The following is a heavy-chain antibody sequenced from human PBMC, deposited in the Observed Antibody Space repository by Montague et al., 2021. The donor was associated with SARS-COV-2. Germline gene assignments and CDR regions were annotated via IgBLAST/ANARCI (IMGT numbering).Heavy chain of an antibody. V-gene: IGHV6-1*01. J-gene: IGHJ3*01. Sequence: CAISGDSVSSTSVFWNWIRQSPSRGLEWLGRTYYRSWWRSQYPGSLESRITISGDTSKNQFSLQLNSVTPEDTAVYYCASAYYGDHWAFDVWGQGTMVTVSS. D-gene: IGHD2-21*01. CDR3: ASAYYGDHWAFDV. CDR2: TYYRSWWRS. CDR1: GDSVSSTSVF.